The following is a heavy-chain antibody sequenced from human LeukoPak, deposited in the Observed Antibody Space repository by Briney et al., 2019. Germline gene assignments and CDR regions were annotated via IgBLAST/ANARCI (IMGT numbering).Heavy chain of an antibody. CDR1: GGSISSSSYY. D-gene: IGHD4-17*01. CDR2: IYYSVST. Sequence: NASETLSLTCTVSGGSISSSSYYWGWIRQPPGKGLEWIGSIYYSVSTYYNPSLKSRVTISVDTSKNQFSLKLSSVTAADTAVYYCARVPTVTFFDYWGQGTLVTVSS. CDR3: ARVPTVTFFDY. J-gene: IGHJ4*02. V-gene: IGHV4-39*07.